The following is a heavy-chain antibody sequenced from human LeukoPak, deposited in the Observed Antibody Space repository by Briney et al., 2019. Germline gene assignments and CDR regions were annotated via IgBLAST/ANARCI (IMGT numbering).Heavy chain of an antibody. CDR3: ARAKSYGDASDI. D-gene: IGHD3-10*01. CDR2: IRSKAYGGTT. V-gene: IGHV3-49*04. J-gene: IGHJ3*02. CDR1: GFTFGDYA. Sequence: TGGSLRLSCTASGFTFGDYALSWVRQAPGKGLEWVGFIRSKAYGGTTEYAASVKGRFTISRDDSKSIVYLQMNSLRTEDTAVYYCARAKSYGDASDIWGQGTMVTVSS.